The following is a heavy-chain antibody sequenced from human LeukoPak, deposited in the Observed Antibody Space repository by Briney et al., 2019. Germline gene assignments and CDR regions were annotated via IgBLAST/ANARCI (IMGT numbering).Heavy chain of an antibody. CDR3: ARQSDKAAGGTFAFDY. CDR2: INTSGST. Sequence: SETRSLTCTVSGDSISTYYWSWIRQPAGKGLEWIGRINTSGSTNYNPSLKSRVTMSVDTSKNQFSLKLSSVTAADTAVYYCARQSDKAAGGTFAFDYWGQGALVTVS. D-gene: IGHD6-13*01. CDR1: GDSISTYY. V-gene: IGHV4-4*07. J-gene: IGHJ4*02.